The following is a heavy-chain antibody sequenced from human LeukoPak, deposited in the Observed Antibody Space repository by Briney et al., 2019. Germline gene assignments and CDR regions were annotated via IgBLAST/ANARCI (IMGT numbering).Heavy chain of an antibody. CDR1: GYTFTSYD. CDR3: ARVASGHDYGVWFDP. J-gene: IGHJ5*02. D-gene: IGHD4-17*01. V-gene: IGHV1-8*01. CDR2: MNPNSGNT. Sequence: ASVNVSCTASGYTFTSYDINWVRQATGQGLEWMGWMNPNSGNTGYAQKFQGRVTMTRNTSISTAYMELSSLRSEDTAVYYCARVASGHDYGVWFDPWGQGTLVTVSS.